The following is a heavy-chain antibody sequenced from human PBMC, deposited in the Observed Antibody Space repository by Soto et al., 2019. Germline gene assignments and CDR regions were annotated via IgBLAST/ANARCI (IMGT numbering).Heavy chain of an antibody. Sequence: EVQLVESGGGLVEPGKSLRLSCVVSGFTYEDFAMHWVRQAPGKGLEWVSGISWNSASTGYADSVTGRFTISRDNDKNSLYLQMRNLTRDDTAMYYCVKDFRRYTNGLDVWGPGTSVTVSS. V-gene: IGHV3-9*01. CDR2: ISWNSAST. J-gene: IGHJ6*02. CDR3: VKDFRRYTNGLDV. D-gene: IGHD5-18*01. CDR1: GFTYEDFA.